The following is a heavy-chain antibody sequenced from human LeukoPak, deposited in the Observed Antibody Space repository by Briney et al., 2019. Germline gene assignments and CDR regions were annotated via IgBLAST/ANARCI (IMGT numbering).Heavy chain of an antibody. J-gene: IGHJ3*01. Sequence: SETLSLTCTVSGGSIVSYYWSWIRQPPGKGLEWIGYVHYTDSPNFNPSLKSRVTISLDTSKNQFSLKLTSVTAADAAVYYCARDRRRELVHAFDVWGRGTMVTVSS. CDR3: ARDRRRELVHAFDV. D-gene: IGHD1-7*01. CDR2: VHYTDSP. CDR1: GGSIVSYY. V-gene: IGHV4-59*01.